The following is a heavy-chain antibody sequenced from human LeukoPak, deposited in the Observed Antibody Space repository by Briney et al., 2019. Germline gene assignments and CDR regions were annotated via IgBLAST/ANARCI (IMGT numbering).Heavy chain of an antibody. D-gene: IGHD3-9*01. Sequence: GRSLRLSCTASGFTFGDYAMSWFRQAPGKGLEWAGFIRSKAYGGTTEYAASVKGRFTISRDDSKSIAYLQMNSLKTEDTAVYYCTSYYDILTGYYTYFDYWGQGTLVTVSS. J-gene: IGHJ4*02. CDR1: GFTFGDYA. V-gene: IGHV3-49*03. CDR2: IRSKAYGGTT. CDR3: TSYYDILTGYYTYFDY.